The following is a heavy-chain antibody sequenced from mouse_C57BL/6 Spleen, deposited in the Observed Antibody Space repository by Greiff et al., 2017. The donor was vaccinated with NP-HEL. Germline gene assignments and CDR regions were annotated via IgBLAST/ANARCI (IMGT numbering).Heavy chain of an antibody. J-gene: IGHJ2*01. CDR1: GFNIKDYY. Sequence: EVQLQQSGAELVKPGASVKLSCTASGFNIKDYYMHWVKQRTEQGLEWIGRIDPEDGETKYDPKFQGKATITAATSSNTAYLQLSSLTSEDTAVYYCATPYYYGSPYFDYWGQGTTLTVSS. V-gene: IGHV14-2*01. D-gene: IGHD1-1*01. CDR2: IDPEDGET. CDR3: ATPYYYGSPYFDY.